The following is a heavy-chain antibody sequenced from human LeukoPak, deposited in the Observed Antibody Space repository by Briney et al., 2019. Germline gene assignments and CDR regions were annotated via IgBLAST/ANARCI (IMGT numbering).Heavy chain of an antibody. Sequence: GRSLRLSCTASGFIFGDYAIHWVRQAPGKGLEWVGFIRTKAYGGTTEYAASVEGRFTISRDDSNTIAYLQMNSLRPEDTALYYCATYSGAHHKTFDDWGQGTLVTVSS. J-gene: IGHJ4*02. CDR1: GFIFGDYA. V-gene: IGHV3-49*04. CDR3: ATYSGAHHKTFDD. CDR2: IRTKAYGGTT. D-gene: IGHD1-26*01.